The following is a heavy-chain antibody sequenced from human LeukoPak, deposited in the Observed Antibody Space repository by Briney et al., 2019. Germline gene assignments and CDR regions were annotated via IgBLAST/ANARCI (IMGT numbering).Heavy chain of an antibody. J-gene: IGHJ4*02. D-gene: IGHD2-2*02. CDR3: EGRYCSSTSCSTN. V-gene: IGHV3-74*01. CDR2: ISSDGSST. Sequence: GGSLRLSCAASGFTFSTYWMHWVRQAPGQGLXXXLSISSDGSSTNYADSVKGRFTISRDNAKNTLYLQMNSLRAEDTAMYYCEGRYCSSTSCSTNWGQGTLVTVSS. CDR1: GFTFSTYW.